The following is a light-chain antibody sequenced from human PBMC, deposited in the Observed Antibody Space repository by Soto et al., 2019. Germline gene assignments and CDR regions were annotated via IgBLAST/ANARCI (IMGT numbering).Light chain of an antibody. CDR1: SSEVGGYDS. CDR2: EVS. J-gene: IGLJ1*01. Sequence: QCALAQPPSASRTPGQTVAISCAGTSSEVGGYDSVSWFPKLPGEAPKLFICEVSKRPSGVPDRFSGCKSRNTAYLTISGLQAEDEADDHSSSYAGRKNFEGFRTGTKVTV. CDR3: SSYAGRKNFEG. V-gene: IGLV2-8*01.